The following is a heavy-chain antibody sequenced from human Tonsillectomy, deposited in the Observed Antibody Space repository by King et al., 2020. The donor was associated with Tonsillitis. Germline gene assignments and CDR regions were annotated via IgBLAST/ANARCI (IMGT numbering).Heavy chain of an antibody. CDR1: GYTFITKY. J-gene: IGHJ4*02. D-gene: IGHD3-22*01. V-gene: IGHV1-46*03. CDR2: INPSAGYT. CDR3: TRGRDRNYDLDS. Sequence: QLVQSGAEVRKPGASVKVSCKASGYTFITKYMHWVRQAPGQGFEWMGIINPSAGYTAYAQKFQGRFTMTRDTSNNTVYMELTSLRSEDTGVYFCTRGRDRNYDLDSWGQGTLVIVSS.